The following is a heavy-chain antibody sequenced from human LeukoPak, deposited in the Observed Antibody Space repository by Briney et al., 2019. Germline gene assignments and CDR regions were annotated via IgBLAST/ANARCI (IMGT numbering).Heavy chain of an antibody. D-gene: IGHD3-22*01. J-gene: IGHJ4*02. CDR3: ARVNPSYYYDSSGSSLEDY. V-gene: IGHV3-53*01. CDR1: GVTVSSNY. CDR2: IYSGGST. Sequence: GGSLRLSCAASGVTVSSNYMSWVRQAPGKGLEWVSVIYSGGSTYYADSVKGRFTISRDNSKNTLYLQMNSLRAEDTAMYYCARVNPSYYYDSSGSSLEDYWGQGTLVTVSS.